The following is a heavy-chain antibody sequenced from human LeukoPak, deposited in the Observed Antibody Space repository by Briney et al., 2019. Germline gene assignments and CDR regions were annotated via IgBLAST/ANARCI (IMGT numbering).Heavy chain of an antibody. CDR2: IRQDRSEK. CDR1: GFTFSNYW. V-gene: IGHV3-7*01. CDR3: TRFSRSSSSNY. D-gene: IGHD6-6*01. J-gene: IGHJ4*02. Sequence: PGGSLRLSCAASGFTFSNYWMSWVRQAPGKGLEWVAIIRQDRSEKKYVDSVKGRFTISRDNAKNSLYLEMNSLGAEDTAVYYCTRFSRSSSSNYWGQGTLVTVSS.